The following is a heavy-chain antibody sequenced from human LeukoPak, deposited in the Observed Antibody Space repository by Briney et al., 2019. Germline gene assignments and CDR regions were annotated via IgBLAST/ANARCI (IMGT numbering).Heavy chain of an antibody. CDR1: GGSFSGYY. CDR2: INHSGST. D-gene: IGHD3-10*01. V-gene: IGHV4-34*01. J-gene: IGHJ4*02. Sequence: SETLSLTCAVYGGSFSGYYWSWIPQPPGKGLEWIGEINHSGSTNYNPSLKSRVTISVDTSKNQFSLKLSSVTAADTAVYYCATMVRGVLVYFDYWGQGTLVTVSS. CDR3: ATMVRGVLVYFDY.